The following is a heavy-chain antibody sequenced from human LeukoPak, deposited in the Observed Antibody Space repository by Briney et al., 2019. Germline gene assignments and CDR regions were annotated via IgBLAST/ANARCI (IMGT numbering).Heavy chain of an antibody. Sequence: GESLKISCQGSGYDFINYWIAWVRQVPGNGLEWMGLIYPDDSSTRYSPSFQGQVTMSADKSINTVYLQWSSLKASDSAMYYCARGDSKSLAATWDIWFDPWGQGTVLTVSS. V-gene: IGHV5-51*01. CDR2: IYPDDSST. D-gene: IGHD1-1*01. CDR3: ARGDSKSLAATWDIWFDP. CDR1: GYDFINYW. J-gene: IGHJ5*02.